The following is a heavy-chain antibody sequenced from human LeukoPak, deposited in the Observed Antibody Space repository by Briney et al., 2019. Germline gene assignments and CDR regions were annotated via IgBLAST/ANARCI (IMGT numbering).Heavy chain of an antibody. CDR3: ASVDTNTGHDY. Sequence: SETLSLTCTVSGGSISSSVYYWGWIRQPPGKGLEWIGSIYYSGSTYYNPSLKSRVTISVDTSKNQFSLRLSSVTAVDTAVYYCASVDTNTGHDYWGQGTLVTVSS. CDR1: GGSISSSVYY. V-gene: IGHV4-39*01. CDR2: IYYSGST. D-gene: IGHD5-18*01. J-gene: IGHJ4*02.